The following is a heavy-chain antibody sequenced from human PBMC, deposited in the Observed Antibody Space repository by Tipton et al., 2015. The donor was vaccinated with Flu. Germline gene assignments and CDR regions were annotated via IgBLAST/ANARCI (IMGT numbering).Heavy chain of an antibody. CDR3: ARPMRAAGYYEAFDI. CDR1: GDSFAGYW. J-gene: IGHJ3*02. CDR2: AHAGDSDA. D-gene: IGHD3-9*01. Sequence: VQLVQSGAVVKKPGESLKISCEASGDSFAGYWIAWLRQMPGKGLECMGVAHAGDSDARYSPSFEGQVTMSVDKSVTTAYLQWSSLKASDTAMYYCARPMRAAGYYEAFDIWGQGTMVTVSS. V-gene: IGHV5-51*01.